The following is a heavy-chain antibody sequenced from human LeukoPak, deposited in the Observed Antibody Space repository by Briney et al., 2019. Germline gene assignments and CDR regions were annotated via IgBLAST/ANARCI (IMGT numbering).Heavy chain of an antibody. V-gene: IGHV3-30*18. J-gene: IGHJ4*02. D-gene: IGHD6-13*01. CDR1: GFTFSNYD. CDR2: ISYDGSNK. Sequence: GGSLRLSCAASGFTFSNYDMHWVRQAPGKGLEWVAVISYDGSNKYYADPVKGRFIISRDNSQNTLYLQMNSLRPEDTAVFYCAKHGRSSCLDYWGQGALVTISS. CDR3: AKHGRSSCLDY.